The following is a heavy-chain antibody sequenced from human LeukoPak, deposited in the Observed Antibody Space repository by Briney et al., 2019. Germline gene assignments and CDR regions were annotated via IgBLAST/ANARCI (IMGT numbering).Heavy chain of an antibody. Sequence: SETLSLTCAVYGGSFSGYYWSWIRQPPGKGLEWIGEINHSGSTNHNPSLKSRVTISVDTSKNQFSLKLSSVTAADTAVYYCARFGYSNAHWGQGTLVTVSS. V-gene: IGHV4-34*01. CDR1: GGSFSGYY. CDR2: INHSGST. J-gene: IGHJ4*02. CDR3: ARFGYSNAH. D-gene: IGHD6-13*01.